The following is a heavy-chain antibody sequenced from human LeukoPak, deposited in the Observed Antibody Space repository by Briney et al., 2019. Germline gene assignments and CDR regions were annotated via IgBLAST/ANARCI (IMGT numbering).Heavy chain of an antibody. CDR2: IYHSGST. V-gene: IGHV4-39*07. D-gene: IGHD3-22*01. J-gene: IGHJ4*02. Sequence: SPSETLSLTCTVSGGSISSSSYYWGWIRQPPGKGLEWIGSIYHSGSTYYNPSLKSRVTISVDTSKNQFSLKLSSVTAADTAVYYCAREGTYYYDSSGYYNSPTDFDYWGQGTLVTVSS. CDR1: GGSISSSSYY. CDR3: AREGTYYYDSSGYYNSPTDFDY.